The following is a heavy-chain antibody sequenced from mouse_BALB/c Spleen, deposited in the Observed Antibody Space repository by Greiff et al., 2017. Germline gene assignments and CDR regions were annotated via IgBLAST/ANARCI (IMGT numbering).Heavy chain of an antibody. J-gene: IGHJ3*01. CDR3: AREDGPWFAY. D-gene: IGHD2-3*01. CDR2: IWAGGST. Sequence: VQLKESGPGLVAPSQSLSITCTVSGFSLTSYGVHWVRQPPGKGLEWLGVIWAGGSTNYNSALMSRLSISKDNSKSQVFSKMNSLQTDDTAMYYCAREDGPWFAYWGQGTLVTVSA. V-gene: IGHV2-9*02. CDR1: GFSLTSYG.